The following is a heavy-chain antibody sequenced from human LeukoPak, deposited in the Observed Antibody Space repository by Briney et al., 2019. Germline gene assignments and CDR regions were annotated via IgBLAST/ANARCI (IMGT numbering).Heavy chain of an antibody. V-gene: IGHV4-34*01. J-gene: IGHJ3*02. CDR1: GGSLSGHY. CDR3: AREYYDDSSGYYNRRNAFDI. Sequence: SETLSLTCAVYGGSLSGHYWSWIRQPPGKGLEWIGEINHSGGTNYNPPLKSRVTISVDTSKNQFSLKLSSVTAADTAVYYCAREYYDDSSGYYNRRNAFDIWGQGTMVTVSS. CDR2: INHSGGT. D-gene: IGHD3-22*01.